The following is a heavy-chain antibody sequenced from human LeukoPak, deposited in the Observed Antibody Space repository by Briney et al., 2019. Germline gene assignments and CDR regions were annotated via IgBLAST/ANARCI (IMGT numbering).Heavy chain of an antibody. CDR1: GGSISSYY. Sequence: KPSETLSLTCTVSGGSISSYYWSRIRQPPGKGLEWIGYIYYSGSTNYNPSLKSRVTISVDTSKNQFSLKLSSVTAADTAVYYCARQGVGATYDYWGQGTLVTVSS. CDR3: ARQGVGATYDY. D-gene: IGHD1-26*01. CDR2: IYYSGST. J-gene: IGHJ4*02. V-gene: IGHV4-59*08.